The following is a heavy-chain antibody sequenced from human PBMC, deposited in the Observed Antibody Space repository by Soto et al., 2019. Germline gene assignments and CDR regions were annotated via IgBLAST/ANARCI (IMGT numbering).Heavy chain of an antibody. CDR2: INAGNGNT. V-gene: IGHV1-3*05. CDR1: EYPFTNYA. Sequence: QVQLVQSGAEEKKPGASVKVSCKASEYPFTNYALHWVRQAPGQRLEWMGWINAGNGNTKYSQKFQGRVTITRDTSASTAYMELSSLRSEDTAVYYCARDILFDYWGQGTLVTVSS. CDR3: ARDILFDY. D-gene: IGHD2-15*01. J-gene: IGHJ4*02.